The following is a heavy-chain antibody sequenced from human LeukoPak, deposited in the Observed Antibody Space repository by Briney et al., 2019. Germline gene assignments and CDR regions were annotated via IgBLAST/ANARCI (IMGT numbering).Heavy chain of an antibody. CDR1: GGSFSGYY. CDR2: INHSGST. CDR3: ASEPRLYDFWSGFDYYYYMDV. Sequence: SETLSLTCAVYGGSFSGYYWSWIRQPPGKGLGWIGEINHSGSTNYNPSLKSRVTISVDTSKNQFSLKLSSVTAADTAVYYCASEPRLYDFWSGFDYYYYMDVWGKGTTVTVSS. D-gene: IGHD3-3*01. V-gene: IGHV4-34*01. J-gene: IGHJ6*03.